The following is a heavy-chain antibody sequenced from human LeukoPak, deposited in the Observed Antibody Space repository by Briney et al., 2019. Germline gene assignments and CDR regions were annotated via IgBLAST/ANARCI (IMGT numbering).Heavy chain of an antibody. CDR2: ISGSGGST. CDR1: GFTFSSYA. V-gene: IGHV3-23*01. D-gene: IGHD6-19*01. J-gene: IGHJ4*02. Sequence: GGSLRHSCAASGFTFSSYAMSWVRQAPGKGVEWVSAISGSGGSTYYADSVKGRFTISRDNSKNTLYLQMNSLRAEDTAVYYCAKCGSGWCVIVYWGQGTLVTVSS. CDR3: AKCGSGWCVIVY.